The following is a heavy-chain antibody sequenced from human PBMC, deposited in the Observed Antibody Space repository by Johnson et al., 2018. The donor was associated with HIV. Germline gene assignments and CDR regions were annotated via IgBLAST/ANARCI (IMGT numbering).Heavy chain of an antibody. D-gene: IGHD2-2*01. CDR3: AKLIEYHEDGWDAFDL. CDR2: ISYDGTNK. J-gene: IGHJ3*01. CDR1: GFTFSSYA. Sequence: VQLVESGGGVVQPGRSLRLSCIVSGFTFSSYAMSWVRQAPGKGLEWVALISYDGTNKYYADSVKGRFTISRDNSKNTLYLQMNSLRTEDTAVYYCAKLIEYHEDGWDAFDLWGQGTMVTVSS. V-gene: IGHV3-30-3*02.